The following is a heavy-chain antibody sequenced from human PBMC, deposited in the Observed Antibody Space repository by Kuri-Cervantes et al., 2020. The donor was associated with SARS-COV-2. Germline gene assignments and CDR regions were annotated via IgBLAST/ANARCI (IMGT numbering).Heavy chain of an antibody. J-gene: IGHJ6*02. Sequence: ASVKVSCKVSGYTLTELSMHWVRQAPGKGLEWMGWISAYNGNTNYAQKLQGRVTMTTDTSTSTAYMELRSLRSDDTAVYYCARDGNSSGLLYYYYYGMDVWGQGTTVTVSS. D-gene: IGHD3-22*01. CDR3: ARDGNSSGLLYYYYYGMDV. V-gene: IGHV1-18*01. CDR1: GYTLTELS. CDR2: ISAYNGNT.